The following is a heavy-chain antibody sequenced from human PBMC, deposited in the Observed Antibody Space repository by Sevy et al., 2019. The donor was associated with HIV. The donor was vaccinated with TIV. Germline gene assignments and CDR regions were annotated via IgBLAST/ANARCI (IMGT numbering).Heavy chain of an antibody. D-gene: IGHD3-22*01. J-gene: IGHJ4*02. CDR2: IYPGDSDT. V-gene: IGHV5-51*01. CDR1: GYSFTKHW. Sequence: GESLKISCKTSGYSFTKHWIGWVRQMPGKGLEWVGVIYPGDSDTRYGPSFQGQVTISADNSITTAYLQWSSLKASDTAMYWCARGYEDTCGYYSYWGQGILVTVSS. CDR3: ARGYEDTCGYYSY.